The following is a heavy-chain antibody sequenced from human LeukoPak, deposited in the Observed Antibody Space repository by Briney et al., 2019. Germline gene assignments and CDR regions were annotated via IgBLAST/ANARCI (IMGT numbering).Heavy chain of an antibody. CDR3: ARVVAVAGSPFDY. V-gene: IGHV4-34*01. Sequence: SETLSLTCAVYGGSFSGYYWSWIRQPPGKGLEWIGEINHSGSTNYNPSLKSRVTISVDTSKNQFSLKLSSVAAADTAVYYCARVVAVAGSPFDYWGQGTLVTVSS. CDR1: GGSFSGYY. CDR2: INHSGST. J-gene: IGHJ4*02. D-gene: IGHD6-19*01.